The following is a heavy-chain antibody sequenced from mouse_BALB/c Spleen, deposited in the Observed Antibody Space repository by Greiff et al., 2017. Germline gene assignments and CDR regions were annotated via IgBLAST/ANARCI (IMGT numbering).Heavy chain of an antibody. CDR2: INPSSGYT. V-gene: IGHV1-4*01. CDR3: ARGTGEDYCDY. Sequence: VQLVESGAELARPGASVKMSCKASGYTFTSYTMHWVKQRPGQGLEWIGYINPSSGYTNYNQKFKDKATLTADKSSSTAYMQLSSLTSEDSAVYYCARGTGEDYCDYWGQSTTLTVSS. D-gene: IGHD4-1*01. J-gene: IGHJ2*01. CDR1: GYTFTSYT.